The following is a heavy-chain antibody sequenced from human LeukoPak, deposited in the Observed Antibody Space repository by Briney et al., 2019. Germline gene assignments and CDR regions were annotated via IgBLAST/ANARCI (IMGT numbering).Heavy chain of an antibody. V-gene: IGHV3-21*01. Sequence: PGGSLRLSCAASGFTFSNYNMNWVSQAPGKGLEWVSSITSGSSYIYYADSVKGRFTISRDNAKNSLYLQMKSLRAEDTAVYYCARDPLYFGSGSRYSIEFWGQGTLVTVSS. D-gene: IGHD3-10*01. CDR1: GFTFSNYN. J-gene: IGHJ4*02. CDR3: ARDPLYFGSGSRYSIEF. CDR2: ITSGSSYI.